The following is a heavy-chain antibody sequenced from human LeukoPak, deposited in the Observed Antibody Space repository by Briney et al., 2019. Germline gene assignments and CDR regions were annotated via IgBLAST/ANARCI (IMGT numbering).Heavy chain of an antibody. CDR3: ARPETDDFFFDP. D-gene: IGHD3-3*01. Sequence: PSETLSLTCTVSGGSISRGGYYESWIRRPPGKGLEWIGYIYYSGSTYYTPSLKSRFTISVDTSKNQFSLKLSSVTAADTAVYYCARPETDDFFFDPWGQGTLVTVSS. V-gene: IGHV4-31*03. J-gene: IGHJ5*02. CDR2: IYYSGST. CDR1: GGSISRGGYY.